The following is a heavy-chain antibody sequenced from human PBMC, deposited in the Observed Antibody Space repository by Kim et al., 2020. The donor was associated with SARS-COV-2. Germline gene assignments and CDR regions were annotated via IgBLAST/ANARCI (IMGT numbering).Heavy chain of an antibody. CDR1: GFTFDDYG. J-gene: IGHJ5*02. V-gene: IGHV3-20*01. CDR2: INWNGGST. CDR3: ARDKGDYYGSGSYPYNWFDP. D-gene: IGHD3-10*01. Sequence: GGSLRLSCAASGFTFDDYGMSWVSQAPGKGLEWVSGINWNGGSTGYADSVKGRFTISRDNAKNSLYLQMNSLRAEDTALYHCARDKGDYYGSGSYPYNWFDPWGQGTLVTVSS.